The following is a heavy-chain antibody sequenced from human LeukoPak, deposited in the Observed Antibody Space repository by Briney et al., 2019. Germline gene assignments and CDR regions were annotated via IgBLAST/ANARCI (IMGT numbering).Heavy chain of an antibody. CDR2: ICSGGKNI. Sequence: GGSLRLSCAASGFTFSSYEMNWVRQAPGMGLEWVSYICSGGKNIPYADSVKGRFTISRDNSKNTLYLQMNSLRAEDTAVFYCAKVRGTPYCANGVCSPYYYYAMEVWGQGTTVTVSS. D-gene: IGHD2-8*01. J-gene: IGHJ6*02. CDR1: GFTFSSYE. CDR3: AKVRGTPYCANGVCSPYYYYAMEV. V-gene: IGHV3-48*03.